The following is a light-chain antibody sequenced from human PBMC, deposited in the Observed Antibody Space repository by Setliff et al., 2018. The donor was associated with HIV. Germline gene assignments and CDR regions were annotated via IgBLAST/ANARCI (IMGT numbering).Light chain of an antibody. CDR3: SSYTSSHV. Sequence: QSALTQPASVSGSPGQSITISCTGTSSDVGGYNYVSWHQQHPGKAPKLMIYDVSNRPSGVSNRFSGSKSDNTASLTISGLQAEDEADYYCSSYTSSHVFGTGTKVTV. CDR2: DVS. CDR1: SSDVGGYNY. J-gene: IGLJ1*01. V-gene: IGLV2-14*03.